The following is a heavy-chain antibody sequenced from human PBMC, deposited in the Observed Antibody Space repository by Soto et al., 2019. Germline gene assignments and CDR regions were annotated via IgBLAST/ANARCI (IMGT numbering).Heavy chain of an antibody. J-gene: IGHJ3*02. CDR2: IYHSGST. D-gene: IGHD2-2*01. Sequence: PSENLYLTCAVSGGSITSSNWWSGVRQPPGKGLEWIGEIYHSGSTNYNPSLKSRVNISVDKSKNQFSLKLSSVTAADTAVYYCARERVVVVPPDFCAPTHDAFEIWGQGKMVTV. CDR1: GGSITSSNW. CDR3: ARERVVVVPPDFCAPTHDAFEI. V-gene: IGHV4-4*02.